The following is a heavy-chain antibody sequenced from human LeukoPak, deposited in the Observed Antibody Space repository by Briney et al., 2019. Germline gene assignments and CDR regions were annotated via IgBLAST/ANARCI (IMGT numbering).Heavy chain of an antibody. J-gene: IGHJ5*02. CDR1: GGSVSSYY. V-gene: IGHV4-59*08. D-gene: IGHD4-23*01. CDR3: AGNSASSSGNQPS. CDR2: IHYSGST. Sequence: ASETLSLTCTVSGGSVSSYYWNWIRQPPGKGLEWIAYIHYSGSTNYNPSLRSRVAISVDPSKNQFSLKLRSVTATDTAVYYCAGNSASSSGNQPSWGQGTLVTVSS.